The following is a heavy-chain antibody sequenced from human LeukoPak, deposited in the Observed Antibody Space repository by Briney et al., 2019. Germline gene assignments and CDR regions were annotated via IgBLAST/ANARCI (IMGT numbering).Heavy chain of an antibody. CDR3: AKSDCSSIYCYVLDY. J-gene: IGHJ4*02. Sequence: PGGSLRLSCAASGFTFSSYAMSWVRQAPGKGLEWVSVISGSGGSTYYADSVKGRFTISRDNSKNTLYLQMNGLRAEDTAVYYCAKSDCSSIYCYVLDYWGQGTLATVSS. V-gene: IGHV3-23*01. CDR1: GFTFSSYA. CDR2: ISGSGGST. D-gene: IGHD2-2*01.